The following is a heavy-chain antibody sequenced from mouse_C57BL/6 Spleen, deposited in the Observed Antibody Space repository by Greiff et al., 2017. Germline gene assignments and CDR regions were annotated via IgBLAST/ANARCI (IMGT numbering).Heavy chain of an antibody. V-gene: IGHV7-3*01. CDR1: GFTFTDYY. CDR3: ARYSIYYGYLDY. J-gene: IGHJ2*01. D-gene: IGHD2-1*01. CDR2: IRNKANGYTT. Sequence: ELQLVESGGGLVQPGGSLSLSCAASGFTFTDYYMSWVRQPPGKALEWLGFIRNKANGYTTEYSASVKGRFTISRDNSQSILYLQMNTLRAEDSATYYCARYSIYYGYLDYWGQGTTLTVSS.